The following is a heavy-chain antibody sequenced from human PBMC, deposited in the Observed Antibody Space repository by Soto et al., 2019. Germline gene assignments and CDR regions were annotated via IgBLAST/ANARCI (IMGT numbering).Heavy chain of an antibody. D-gene: IGHD3-16*01. CDR1: GVSMRNSY. CDR3: ARGGGVPALGDP. V-gene: IGHV4-4*07. Sequence: SETLSLTCSVSGVSMRNSYWTWIRQSAGKGLEWIGRISTSGNTNYNPSLNSRLTLSVDTSKNQVSLKLTSVTAADTAVYYCARGGGVPALGDPWGQGTLVTVSS. J-gene: IGHJ5*02. CDR2: ISTSGNT.